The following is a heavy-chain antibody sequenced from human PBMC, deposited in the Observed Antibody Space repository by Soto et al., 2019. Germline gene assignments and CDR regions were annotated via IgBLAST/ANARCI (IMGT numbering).Heavy chain of an antibody. J-gene: IGHJ4*02. V-gene: IGHV2-5*02. CDR2: IYWDDDK. Sequence: QITLKESGPTLVKPTQTLTLTCTFSGFSLSTSGVGVGWIRQPPGKALEWLALIYWDDDKRYSPSLKSRLTITKDTSKNQVVLTMTNMDPVDTATYYCAHRRYDFWSGYRSDYFDYWGQGTLVTVSS. CDR1: GFSLSTSGVG. CDR3: AHRRYDFWSGYRSDYFDY. D-gene: IGHD3-3*01.